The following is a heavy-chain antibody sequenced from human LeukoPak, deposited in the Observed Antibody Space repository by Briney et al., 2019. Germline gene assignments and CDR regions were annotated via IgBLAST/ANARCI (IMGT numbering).Heavy chain of an antibody. D-gene: IGHD1-26*01. J-gene: IGHJ4*02. V-gene: IGHV3-23*01. CDR3: AKDTAPLGATKEFDH. CDR2: ISGSGGST. Sequence: GGSLRLSCVASGFTFSSYGMSWVRQAPGKGLEWVSVISGSGGSTYYADSVKGRFTISRDNSKNTLYLQMNSLRVDDTAVYYCAKDTAPLGATKEFDHWGQGTLVTVSS. CDR1: GFTFSSYG.